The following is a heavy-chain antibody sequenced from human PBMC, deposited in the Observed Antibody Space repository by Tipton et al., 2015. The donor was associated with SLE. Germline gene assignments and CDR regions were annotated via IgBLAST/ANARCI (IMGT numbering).Heavy chain of an antibody. D-gene: IGHD3-22*01. Sequence: QLVQSGAEVKKPGASVKVSCKASGYTFTAYYVHWVRQAPGQGLEWMGWINPHSGGTDYAENFQGRVTMTRDTSISTVYLELRSLRSDDTAMYYCSSGMDSMIEVVEAFDFWGQGTMVTLSS. CDR3: SSGMDSMIEVVEAFDF. J-gene: IGHJ3*01. V-gene: IGHV1-2*02. CDR1: GYTFTAYY. CDR2: INPHSGGT.